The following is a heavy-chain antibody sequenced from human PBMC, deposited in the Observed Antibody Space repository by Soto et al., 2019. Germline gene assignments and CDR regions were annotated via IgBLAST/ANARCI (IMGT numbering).Heavy chain of an antibody. CDR3: ASSGWSGYHTNNWFDP. CDR1: GYTFTGYY. V-gene: IGHV1-2*02. J-gene: IGHJ5*02. Sequence: SVKVSCKASGYTFTGYYMHWVRQAPGQGLEWMGWINPNSGGTNYAQKFQGRVTMTRDTSISTAYMELSRLRSDDTAVYYCASSGWSGYHTNNWFDPWGQGTLVTVSS. CDR2: INPNSGGT. D-gene: IGHD3-3*01.